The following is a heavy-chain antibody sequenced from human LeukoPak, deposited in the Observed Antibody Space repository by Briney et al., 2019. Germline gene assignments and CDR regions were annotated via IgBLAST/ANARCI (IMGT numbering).Heavy chain of an antibody. D-gene: IGHD4-17*01. Sequence: QTGGSLRLSCAASGFTFSSYGMHWVRQAPGKGLEWVAVIWYDGSNKHYADSVKGRFTISRDNSKNTLYLQMNSLRAEDTAVYYCAKCGPNYGDYGYYFDYWGQGTLVTVSS. J-gene: IGHJ4*02. V-gene: IGHV3-33*06. CDR1: GFTFSSYG. CDR3: AKCGPNYGDYGYYFDY. CDR2: IWYDGSNK.